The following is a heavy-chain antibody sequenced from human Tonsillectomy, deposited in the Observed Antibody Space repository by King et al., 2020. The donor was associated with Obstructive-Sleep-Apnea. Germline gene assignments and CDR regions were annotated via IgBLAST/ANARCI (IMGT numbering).Heavy chain of an antibody. V-gene: IGHV3-30*18. Sequence: VQLVESGGGVVQPGRSLRLSCAASGFTFSSYGMHWVRQAPGKGLEWVAVISYDGSNKYYADSVKGRFTISRENSKKTLYLQMNSRRAEDTAVYYCANVRSRGYCIGGSCSTFDFWGQGTLVTVSS. D-gene: IGHD2-15*01. J-gene: IGHJ4*02. CDR2: ISYDGSNK. CDR3: ANVRSRGYCIGGSCSTFDF. CDR1: GFTFSSYG.